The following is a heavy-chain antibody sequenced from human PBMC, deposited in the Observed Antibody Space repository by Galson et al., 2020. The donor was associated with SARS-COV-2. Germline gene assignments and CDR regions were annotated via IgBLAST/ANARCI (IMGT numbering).Heavy chain of an antibody. D-gene: IGHD3-10*01. Sequence: GESLKISCAASGFTFSSYAMSWVRQAPGKGLEWVSAISGSGGSTYYADSVKGRFTISRDNSKNTLYLQMNSLRAEDTAVYYCAKAEDYGSGSYDYWGQGTLVTVSS. CDR3: AKAEDYGSGSYDY. J-gene: IGHJ4*02. CDR1: GFTFSSYA. CDR2: ISGSGGST. V-gene: IGHV3-23*01.